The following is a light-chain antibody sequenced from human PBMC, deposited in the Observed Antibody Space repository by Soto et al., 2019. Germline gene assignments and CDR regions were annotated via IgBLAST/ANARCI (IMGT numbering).Light chain of an antibody. CDR2: TNN. V-gene: IGLV1-47*01. CDR3: AAWDDSLVAPV. J-gene: IGLJ3*02. CDR1: SSNIGTNF. Sequence: QSVLTQPPSASGTPGQRVTISCSGTSSNIGTNFVFWYQQFPGTAPKLLIYTNNQRPLGVPDRFSGSQSGTSASLAIGGLRSEDEADYYCAAWDDSLVAPVFGGGTKLTVL.